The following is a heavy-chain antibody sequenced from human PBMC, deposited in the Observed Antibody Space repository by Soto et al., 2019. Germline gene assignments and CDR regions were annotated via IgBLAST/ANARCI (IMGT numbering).Heavy chain of an antibody. CDR3: ARSHYDILTGYLNWFDP. CDR1: GGTFSSYA. D-gene: IGHD3-9*01. CDR2: IIPIFGTA. Sequence: ASVKVSCKASGGTFSSYAISWVRQAPGQGLEWMGGIIPIFGTANYAQKFQGRVTITADESTSTAYMELSSLRSEDTAVYYCARSHYDILTGYLNWFDPWGQGTLVTVSS. J-gene: IGHJ5*02. V-gene: IGHV1-69*13.